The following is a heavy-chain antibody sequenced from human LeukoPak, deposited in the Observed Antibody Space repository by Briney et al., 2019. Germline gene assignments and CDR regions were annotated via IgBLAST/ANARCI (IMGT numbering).Heavy chain of an antibody. V-gene: IGHV3-11*05. J-gene: IGHJ5*02. D-gene: IGHD3-9*01. CDR3: ARVIGGIRYFDWYNWFDP. Sequence: PGGSLRVSCAASGFTFSDYYMSWIRQAPGKGLEWVSYISSSSSYTNYADSVKGRFTISRDNAKNSLYLQMNSLRAEDTAVYYCARVIGGIRYFDWYNWFDPWGQGTLVTVSS. CDR2: ISSSSSYT. CDR1: GFTFSDYY.